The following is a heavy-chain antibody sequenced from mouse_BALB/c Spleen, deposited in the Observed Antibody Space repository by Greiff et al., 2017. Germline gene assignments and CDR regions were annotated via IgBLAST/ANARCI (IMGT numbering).Heavy chain of an antibody. J-gene: IGHJ4*01. CDR1: GYAFTSYN. CDR2: IDPYNGGT. V-gene: IGHV1S135*01. Sequence: VHVKQSGPELVKPGASVKVSCKASGYAFTSYNMYWVKQSHGKSLEWIGYIDPYNGGTSYNQKFKGKATLTVDKSSSTAYMHLNSLTSEDSAVYYCARWRDYYGSSYAMDYWGQGTSVTVSS. D-gene: IGHD1-1*01. CDR3: ARWRDYYGSSYAMDY.